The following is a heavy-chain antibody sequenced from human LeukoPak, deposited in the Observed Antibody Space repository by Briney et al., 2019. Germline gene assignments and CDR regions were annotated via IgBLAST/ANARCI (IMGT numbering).Heavy chain of an antibody. CDR1: GGTFSSYA. D-gene: IGHD4-17*01. Sequence: SVKVSCKASGGTFSSYAISWVRQAPGQGLEWMGTIIPILRIVNYAQKFQGRVTITADKSTSTAYMELSSLRSEDTAMYYCAADDYGDYEDYGMDVWGQGTTVTVSS. CDR3: AADDYGDYEDYGMDV. J-gene: IGHJ6*02. V-gene: IGHV1-69*04. CDR2: IIPILRIV.